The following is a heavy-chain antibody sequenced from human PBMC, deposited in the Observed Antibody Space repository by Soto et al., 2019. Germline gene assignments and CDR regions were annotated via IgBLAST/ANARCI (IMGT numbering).Heavy chain of an antibody. CDR2: ISSRSFTI. CDR1: GFRFSDYS. D-gene: IGHD3-3*01. Sequence: EVHLVESGGRLVQPAGSLRLSCAGSGFRFSDYSMNWVRQPPGRWQEGVSYISSRSFTIYYADSVEGRFAISRDNAKNLLYLELNRLQVEDTAGYSCASDSNDFWSGHFDYWRQGALVTVSA. V-gene: IGHV3-48*04. CDR3: ASDSNDFWSGHFDY. J-gene: IGHJ4*02.